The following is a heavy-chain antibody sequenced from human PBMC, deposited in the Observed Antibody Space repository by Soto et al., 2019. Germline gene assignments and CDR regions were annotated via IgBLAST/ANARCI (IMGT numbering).Heavy chain of an antibody. Sequence: SETLSLSCAVYGGSFSGYYWSWIRQPPGKGLEWIGEINHSGSTNYNPSLKSRVTISVDTSKNQFSLKLSSVTATDTAVYYCARGLVHDTQDVWGQGTTVTVSS. CDR2: INHSGST. J-gene: IGHJ6*02. D-gene: IGHD6-6*01. CDR1: GGSFSGYY. CDR3: ARGLVHDTQDV. V-gene: IGHV4-34*01.